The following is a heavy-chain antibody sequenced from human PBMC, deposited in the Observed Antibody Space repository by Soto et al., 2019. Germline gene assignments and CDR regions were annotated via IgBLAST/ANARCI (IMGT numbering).Heavy chain of an antibody. CDR1: GFSFSSYW. J-gene: IGHJ4*02. Sequence: EVQLVESGGGLVQPGGSLRLSCAASGFSFSSYWMHWVRQAPGEGLVWVSRINSDGSTRSYADSVKGRFIISRDNAKNTLFLQMNRLRAEDTAVYYCARVAYGAYHFDSWGQGTLVT. D-gene: IGHD2-2*01. V-gene: IGHV3-74*01. CDR3: ARVAYGAYHFDS. CDR2: INSDGSTR.